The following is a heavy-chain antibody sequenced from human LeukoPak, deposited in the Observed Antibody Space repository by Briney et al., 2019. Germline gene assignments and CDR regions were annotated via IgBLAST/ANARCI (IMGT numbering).Heavy chain of an antibody. CDR3: SRRNLGYCSGGSCYPPVNWFDP. J-gene: IGHJ5*02. Sequence: SETLSLTCTVSGGSNSSYYWSWIRQPPGKGLEWIGYIYYSGSANYNASLKSRVTISVDTSKNQFSLKLSSVTAADTTLFHSSRRNLGYCSGGSCYPPVNWFDPWGQGTLVTVSS. CDR1: GGSNSSYY. V-gene: IGHV4-59*08. D-gene: IGHD2-15*01. CDR2: IYYSGSA.